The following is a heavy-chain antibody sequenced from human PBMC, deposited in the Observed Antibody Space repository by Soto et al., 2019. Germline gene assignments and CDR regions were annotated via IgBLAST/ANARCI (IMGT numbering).Heavy chain of an antibody. CDR3: GKGVRYFGRGESFDI. CDR2: ISYDGSNK. Sequence: QVQLVESGGGVVQPGRSLRLSCAASGFTFSSYGMHWVRQAPGKGLEWVAVISYDGSNKYYADSVKGRFTISRDNSQNQLYMQMKSLRAGGTAVYYWGKGVRYFGRGESFDIWGQGNMVTVSS. CDR1: GFTFSSYG. D-gene: IGHD3-9*01. J-gene: IGHJ3*02. V-gene: IGHV3-30*18.